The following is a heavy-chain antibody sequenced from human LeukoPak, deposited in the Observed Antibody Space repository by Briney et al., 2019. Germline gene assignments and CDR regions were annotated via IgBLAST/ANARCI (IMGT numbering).Heavy chain of an antibody. J-gene: IGHJ4*02. CDR1: GYSFTSYW. Sequence: PGESLKISCKGSGYSFTSYWIGWVRQMPGKGLEWMGIIYPGDSDTRYSPSFQGQVTISADKSISTAYLQWSSLKASDTAMYYCARLPKPERLWFGESYFDYWGQGTLVTVSS. D-gene: IGHD3-10*01. CDR2: IYPGDSDT. CDR3: ARLPKPERLWFGESYFDY. V-gene: IGHV5-51*01.